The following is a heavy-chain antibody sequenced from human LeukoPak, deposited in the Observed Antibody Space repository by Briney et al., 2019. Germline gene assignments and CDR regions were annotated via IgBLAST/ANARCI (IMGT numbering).Heavy chain of an antibody. CDR3: ASTYCSGGSCSRKDFDY. J-gene: IGHJ4*02. V-gene: IGHV3-53*01. Sequence: PGGSLRLSCAASGFTVSTNYMIWVRQAPGKGLEWVSLIYSDGTTYYADSVKGRFTISRDNSKNTLYLQMSSLRAEDTAVYYCASTYCSGGSCSRKDFDYWGQGTLVTASS. CDR1: GFTVSTNY. D-gene: IGHD2-15*01. CDR2: IYSDGTT.